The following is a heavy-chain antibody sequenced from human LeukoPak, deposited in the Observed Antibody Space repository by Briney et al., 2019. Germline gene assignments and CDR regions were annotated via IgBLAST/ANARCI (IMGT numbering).Heavy chain of an antibody. Sequence: PSETLSLTCTVSGGSISSYYWSWIRQPPGKGLEWIGYNYYSGSTNYNPSLKSRVTISVDTSKNQFSLKLSSVTAADTAVYYCARSYTAMVLDLDYWGQGTLVTVSS. CDR2: NYYSGST. CDR3: ARSYTAMVLDLDY. J-gene: IGHJ4*02. CDR1: GGSISSYY. V-gene: IGHV4-59*01. D-gene: IGHD5-18*01.